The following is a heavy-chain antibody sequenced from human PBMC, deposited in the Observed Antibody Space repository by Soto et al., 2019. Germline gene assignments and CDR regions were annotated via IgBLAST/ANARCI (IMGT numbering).Heavy chain of an antibody. D-gene: IGHD2-15*01. J-gene: IGHJ6*02. V-gene: IGHV1-46*01. CDR3: AREGGKDCSGGSCYPSNYGMDV. CDR2: INPSGGST. CDR1: GYTFTSYY. Sequence: QVQLVQSGAEVKKPGASVKVSCKASGYTFTSYYMHWVRQAPGQGLEWMGIINPSGGSTSYAQKFQGRVTMTRDTSTSTVYMELSSLRSEDTAVYYCAREGGKDCSGGSCYPSNYGMDVWGQGTTVTVSS.